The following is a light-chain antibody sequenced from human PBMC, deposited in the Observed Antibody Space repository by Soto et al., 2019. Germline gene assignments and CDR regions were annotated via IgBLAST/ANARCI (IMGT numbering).Light chain of an antibody. Sequence: ETVMTQSPGTLSLSPGERATLSCRASQSVSSGYLAWYQQKPGQAPRLLIFGASYRATGIPDRFTGSGSGTDFDLTISRLEPDDFAVYYCQQYGISQNTFGHGTKLEIK. CDR3: QQYGISQNT. CDR1: QSVSSGY. CDR2: GAS. J-gene: IGKJ2*01. V-gene: IGKV3-20*01.